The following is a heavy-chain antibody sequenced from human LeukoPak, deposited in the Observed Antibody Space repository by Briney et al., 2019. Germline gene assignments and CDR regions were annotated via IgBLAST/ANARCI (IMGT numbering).Heavy chain of an antibody. J-gene: IGHJ6*02. Sequence: GVSLRLSCAASGFTVSSNYLTWVRQAPGKGLEWVSYIYGDSCRNYADSVKGRFTISRDNAKSSLYLQMNSLRAEDTAVYFCAKKTGYDRGGMDVWGPGTTV. CDR1: GFTVSSNY. CDR2: IYGDSCR. CDR3: AKKTGYDRGGMDV. D-gene: IGHD3-9*01. V-gene: IGHV3-53*01.